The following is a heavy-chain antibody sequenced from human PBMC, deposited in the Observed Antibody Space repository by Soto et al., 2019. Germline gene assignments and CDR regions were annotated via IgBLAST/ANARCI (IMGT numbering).Heavy chain of an antibody. J-gene: IGHJ4*02. CDR3: AGLRGYAGSPIDY. CDR2: ISYSGNT. V-gene: IGHV4-59*01. CDR1: GGSIISGY. D-gene: IGHD2-15*01. Sequence: KSSETLSLTCTVSGGSIISGYWSWIRQPPGKGLEWIGYISYSGNTNYNPSLKSRVTMSVDTPENQFSLRLSSVTTADTAVYYCAGLRGYAGSPIDYWGQGTLVTVSS.